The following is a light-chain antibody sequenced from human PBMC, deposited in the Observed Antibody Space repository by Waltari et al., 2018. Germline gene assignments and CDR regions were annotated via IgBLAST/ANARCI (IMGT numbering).Light chain of an antibody. CDR2: GKE. Sequence: SSELTQGPDVSVALGQTVKITCQGDSLRTSYASWYQVKPGQAPVLVLFGKEKRPSGIPDRTSGFSSGTTSSVTITGAQAEDEADYSCHSRKGSDDQVVFGGGTKLTVL. J-gene: IGLJ3*02. CDR3: HSRKGSDDQVV. V-gene: IGLV3-19*01. CDR1: SLRTSY.